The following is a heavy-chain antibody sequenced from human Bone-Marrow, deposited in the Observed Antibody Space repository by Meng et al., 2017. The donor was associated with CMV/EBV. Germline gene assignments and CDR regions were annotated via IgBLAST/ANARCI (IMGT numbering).Heavy chain of an antibody. CDR3: AKVGPYYDFWSGYYFRDYYYYGMDV. V-gene: IGHV3-74*01. CDR2: INSDGSST. D-gene: IGHD3-3*01. Sequence: GGSLRLSCAASGFTVSSNYMSWVRQAPGKGLEWVSRINSDGSSTSYADSVKGRFTISRDNSKNTLYLQMNSLRAEDTAVYYCAKVGPYYDFWSGYYFRDYYYYGMDVWGQGTTVTVSS. CDR1: GFTVSSNY. J-gene: IGHJ6*02.